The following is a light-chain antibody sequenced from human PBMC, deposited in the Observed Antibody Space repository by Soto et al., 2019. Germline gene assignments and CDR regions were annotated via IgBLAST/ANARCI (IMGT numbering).Light chain of an antibody. CDR2: DAS. CDR1: QSVSRY. V-gene: IGKV3-11*01. J-gene: IGKJ3*01. CDR3: QQRSNWPLT. Sequence: IVLTQSPATLSLSPGERATLSCRASQSVSRYLAWYQQKAGQVPRLLINDASNRATGIPARFSGSGSGTDFTLTISSLEPEDFAVYYCQQRSNWPLTFGPGTKLEIK.